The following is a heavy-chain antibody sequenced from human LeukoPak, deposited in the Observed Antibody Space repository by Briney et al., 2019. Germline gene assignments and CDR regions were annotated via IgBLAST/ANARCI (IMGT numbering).Heavy chain of an antibody. CDR1: GFTFRSYA. V-gene: IGHV3-23*01. Sequence: GGSLRLSCAASGFTFRSYAMSWVRQAPGKGLEWVSAIIGSGGSTYYADSVKGRFTISRDNSKNTLYPQMNSLRAEDTALYYCAKEMSDIVAGYADAFDIWGQGTMVTVSS. CDR2: IIGSGGST. J-gene: IGHJ3*02. CDR3: AKEMSDIVAGYADAFDI. D-gene: IGHD3-9*01.